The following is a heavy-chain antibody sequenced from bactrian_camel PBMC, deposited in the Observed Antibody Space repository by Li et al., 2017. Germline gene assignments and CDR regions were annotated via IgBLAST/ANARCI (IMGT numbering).Heavy chain of an antibody. CDR1: GATYMRWC. CDR2: FDYDGTT. V-gene: IGHV3S42*01. D-gene: IGHD5*01. J-gene: IGHJ4*01. Sequence: DVQLVESGGGSVQVGGSLRLSCKMSGATYMRWCMGWFRQAPGKEREGVAAFDYDGTTIYADAVRARFTISKDSDNDTLYLQMNSLKPEDTAMYYCATGCTAIRRGAMRPERYTNWGQGTQVTVS. CDR3: ATGCTAIRRGAMRPERYTN.